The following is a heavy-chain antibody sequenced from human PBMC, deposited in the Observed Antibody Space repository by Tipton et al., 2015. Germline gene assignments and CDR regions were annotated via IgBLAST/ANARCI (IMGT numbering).Heavy chain of an antibody. V-gene: IGHV3-21*06. CDR3: VRLGGNYFDY. J-gene: IGHJ4*02. CDR1: GFTFSIYT. D-gene: IGHD3-16*01. CDR2: ISGSNTNT. Sequence: SLRLSCAASGFTFSIYTMNWVRQAPGKGLEWVSSISGSNTNTYYGDSLKGRFTVSRDNAKNSVELQMNSLRAEDTAVYYCVRLGGNYFDYWGQGTLVTVSS.